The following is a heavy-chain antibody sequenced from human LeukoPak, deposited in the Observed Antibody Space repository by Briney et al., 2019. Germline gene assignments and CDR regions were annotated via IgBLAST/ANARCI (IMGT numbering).Heavy chain of an antibody. CDR3: ARAGEGEAAAGYYFDY. Sequence: SETLSLTCAVYGGSFSGYYWSWIRQPPGKGLEWIGEINHSGSTNYSPSLKSRVTISVDTSKNQFSLKLSSVTAADTAVYYCARAGEGEAAAGYYFDYWGQGTLVTVSS. CDR2: INHSGST. CDR1: GGSFSGYY. D-gene: IGHD6-13*01. J-gene: IGHJ4*02. V-gene: IGHV4-34*01.